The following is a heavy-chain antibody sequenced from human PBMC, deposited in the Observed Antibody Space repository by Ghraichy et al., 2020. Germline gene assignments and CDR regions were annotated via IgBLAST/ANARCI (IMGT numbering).Heavy chain of an antibody. CDR1: GGSISSYY. V-gene: IGHV4-59*01. Sequence: SETLSLTCTVSGGSISSYYWSWIRQPPGKGLEWIGYIYYSGSTNYHPSLKSRVPISVDTSKTQFSLKLSSVTAADTAVYYCARDVQGVGATSLDYYYDGMDVWGQGTTVTVSS. CDR2: IYYSGST. CDR3: ARDVQGVGATSLDYYYDGMDV. D-gene: IGHD1-26*01. J-gene: IGHJ6*02.